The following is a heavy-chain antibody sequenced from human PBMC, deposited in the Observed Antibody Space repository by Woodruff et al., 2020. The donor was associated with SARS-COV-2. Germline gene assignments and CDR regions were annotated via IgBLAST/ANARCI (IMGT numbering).Heavy chain of an antibody. D-gene: IGHD2-15*01. J-gene: IGHJ4*02. V-gene: IGHV3-30*01. Sequence: ISRDNSKNTLYLQMNSLRAEDTAVYYCASGRRQVFFDYWGQGTLVTVSS. CDR3: ASGRRQVFFDY.